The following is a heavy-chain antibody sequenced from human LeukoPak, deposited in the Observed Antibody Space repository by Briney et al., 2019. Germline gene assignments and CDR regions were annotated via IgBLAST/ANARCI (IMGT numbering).Heavy chain of an antibody. CDR2: MNPNSGNT. CDR3: ARDRISGFGWFDP. J-gene: IGHJ5*02. D-gene: IGHD3-22*01. CDR1: GYTFTSYD. Sequence: ASVKVSCKASGYTFTSYDINWVRQATGQGLEWMGWMNPNSGNTGYAQKFQGRVTMTRNTSISTAYMELSSLRSGDTAVYYCARDRISGFGWFDPWGQGTLVTVSS. V-gene: IGHV1-8*01.